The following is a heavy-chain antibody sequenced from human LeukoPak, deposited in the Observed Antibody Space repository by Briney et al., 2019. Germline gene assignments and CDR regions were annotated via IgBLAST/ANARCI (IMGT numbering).Heavy chain of an antibody. CDR2: ISGSGGAGT. Sequence: GGPLRLSCAGSGFTFSSYAMSWVRQAPGKGLEWVSTISGSGGAGTYYADSVKGRFTVSRDNSRNTLYLPMNSLRAEDTAVYYCARDSPDYGGHWSFDYWGQGTLVTVSS. V-gene: IGHV3-23*01. CDR3: ARDSPDYGGHWSFDY. D-gene: IGHD4-23*01. CDR1: GFTFSSYA. J-gene: IGHJ4*02.